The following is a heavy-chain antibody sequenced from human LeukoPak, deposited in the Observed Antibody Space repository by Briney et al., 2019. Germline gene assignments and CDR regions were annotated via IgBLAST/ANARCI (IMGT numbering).Heavy chain of an antibody. CDR3: ARDRKQWLTSDAFDI. CDR1: GGSISSGSYY. V-gene: IGHV4-61*02. D-gene: IGHD6-19*01. Sequence: NPSETLSLTCTVSGGSISSGSYYWSWIRQPAGKGLEWIGRIYTSGSTNYNPSLKSRVTISVDTSKNQFSLKLSSVTAADTAVYYCARDRKQWLTSDAFDIWGQETMVTVSS. CDR2: IYTSGST. J-gene: IGHJ3*02.